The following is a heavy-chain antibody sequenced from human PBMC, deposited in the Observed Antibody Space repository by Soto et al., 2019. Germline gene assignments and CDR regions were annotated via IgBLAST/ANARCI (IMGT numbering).Heavy chain of an antibody. CDR2: ISSSGSTI. D-gene: IGHD2-2*02. Sequence: VGSLRLSCAASGFNFSSYEMNWVRQAPGKGLEWVSYISSSGSTIYYADSVKGRFTISRDNTKNSLYLQMNSLRAEDTAVYYCAREAVVPAAIRTNWFDPWGQGTLVTVLL. CDR1: GFNFSSYE. V-gene: IGHV3-48*03. J-gene: IGHJ5*02. CDR3: AREAVVPAAIRTNWFDP.